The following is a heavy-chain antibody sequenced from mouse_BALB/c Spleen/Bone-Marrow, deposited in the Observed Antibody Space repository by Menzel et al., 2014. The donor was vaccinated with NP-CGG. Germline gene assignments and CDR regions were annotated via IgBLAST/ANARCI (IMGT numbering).Heavy chain of an antibody. V-gene: IGHV1S56*01. D-gene: IGHD3-2*01. J-gene: IGHJ3*01. CDR3: ARSGDSSGYGFAY. Sequence: QVQLKESGPELVKPGALVKISCKASGYTFXSYDINWVKQRPGQGLEWIGWIYPGDGSTKYNEKFKGKATLTADKSSSTAYMQLSSLTSENSAVYFCARSGDSSGYGFAYWGQGTLVTVSA. CDR2: IYPGDGST. CDR1: GYTFXSYD.